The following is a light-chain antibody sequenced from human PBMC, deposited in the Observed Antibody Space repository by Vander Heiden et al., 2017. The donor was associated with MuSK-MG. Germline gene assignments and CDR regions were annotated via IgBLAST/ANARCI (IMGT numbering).Light chain of an antibody. CDR3: QQYDNLTPRIT. CDR2: DTS. J-gene: IGKJ5*01. Sequence: DIQMTQSPSSLAVSVGDRVTITCQASQDISNYLNWYRQKPGKAPKLQIYDTSNLETGVPSRFSGSRSGTDFTFTINSLQPEDIATYYCQQYDNLTPRITFGQGTRLEI. V-gene: IGKV1-33*01. CDR1: QDISNY.